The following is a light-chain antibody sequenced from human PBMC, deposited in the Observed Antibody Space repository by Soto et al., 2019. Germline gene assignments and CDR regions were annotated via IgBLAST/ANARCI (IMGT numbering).Light chain of an antibody. CDR3: QSYDSTLSARYV. CDR2: GNI. Sequence: QSLLAHPTSVTWALGHRVTISCTGSSSNIGAGYDVHWYQQRPGTAPKLLIFGNINRPSGVPDRFSGSKSGTSASLAITGLQAEDEGDYYCQSYDSTLSARYVFGTGTKVTVL. V-gene: IGLV1-40*01. CDR1: SSNIGAGYD. J-gene: IGLJ1*01.